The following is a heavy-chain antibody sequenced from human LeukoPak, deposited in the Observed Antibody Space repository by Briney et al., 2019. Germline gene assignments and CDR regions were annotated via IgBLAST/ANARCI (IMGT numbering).Heavy chain of an antibody. CDR2: IYYSGST. Sequence: SETLSLTCTVSGGSISSSSYYWGWIRQPPGKGLEWIGSIYYSGSTYYNPSLKSRVIISVDTSKNQFSLKLSSVTAADTAVYYCARLLRITIFGVAPQYPPGFDYWGQGTLVTVSS. J-gene: IGHJ4*02. CDR1: GGSISSSSYY. CDR3: ARLLRITIFGVAPQYPPGFDY. D-gene: IGHD3-3*01. V-gene: IGHV4-39*01.